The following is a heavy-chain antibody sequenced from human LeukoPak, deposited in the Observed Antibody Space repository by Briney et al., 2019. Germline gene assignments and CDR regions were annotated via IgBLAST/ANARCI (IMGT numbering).Heavy chain of an antibody. J-gene: IGHJ4*02. D-gene: IGHD3-3*01. CDR1: GGSISSYY. CDR2: IYYSGST. Sequence: PSETLSLTCTFSGGSISSYYWSWIRQPPGKGREWIGYIYYSGSTNYNPSLKSRVTISVDTSKNQFSLKLSSVTAADTAVYYCARGFWSGYYYYFDYWGQGTLVTVSS. CDR3: ARGFWSGYYYYFDY. V-gene: IGHV4-59*01.